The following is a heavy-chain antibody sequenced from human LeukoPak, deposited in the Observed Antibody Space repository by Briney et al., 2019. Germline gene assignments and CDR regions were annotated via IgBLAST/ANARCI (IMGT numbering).Heavy chain of an antibody. V-gene: IGHV3-21*01. D-gene: IGHD1-1*01. Sequence: GGSLRLSCAASGFTFSSYSMNWVRQAPGKGPEWVSSISSSSSYIYYADSAKGRFTISRDNAKNSLYLQMNSLRAEDTAVYYCASGFTGTFTDYWGQGTLVTVSS. CDR1: GFTFSSYS. CDR3: ASGFTGTFTDY. CDR2: ISSSSSYI. J-gene: IGHJ4*02.